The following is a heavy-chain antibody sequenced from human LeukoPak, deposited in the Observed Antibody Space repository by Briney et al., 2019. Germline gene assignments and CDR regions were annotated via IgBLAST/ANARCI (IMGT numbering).Heavy chain of an antibody. Sequence: GGSLRLSCEASGFTVSRNYMSWVRQAPGKGLEWVSLTYSDGSTSYTESVKGRFTISRDNSKNTLSLQLNSLRAEDTAVYYCARDGGSSTKEPTGGYYYYGMDVWGQGTTVTVFS. V-gene: IGHV3-53*01. CDR3: ARDGGSSTKEPTGGYYYYGMDV. CDR2: TYSDGST. J-gene: IGHJ6*02. D-gene: IGHD1-1*01. CDR1: GFTVSRNY.